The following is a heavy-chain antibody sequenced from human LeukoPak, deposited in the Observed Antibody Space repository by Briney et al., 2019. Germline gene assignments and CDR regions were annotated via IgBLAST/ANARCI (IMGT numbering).Heavy chain of an antibody. CDR3: ASLSSGWFYFDY. CDR2: IYYSGST. D-gene: IGHD6-19*01. J-gene: IGHJ4*02. Sequence: SETLSLTCTVSGGSISSYYWSWIRQPPGKGLEWIGSIYYSGSTYYNPSLKSRVTISVDTSKNQFSLKLSSVTAADTAVYYCASLSSGWFYFDYWGQGTLVTVSS. V-gene: IGHV4-59*05. CDR1: GGSISSYY.